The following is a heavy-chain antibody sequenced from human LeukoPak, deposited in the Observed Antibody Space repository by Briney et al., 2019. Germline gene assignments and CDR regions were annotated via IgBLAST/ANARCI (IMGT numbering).Heavy chain of an antibody. D-gene: IGHD5-24*01. V-gene: IGHV4-59*01. CDR1: GGSISSYY. CDR3: ARDGGYNSLDAFDI. Sequence: SETLSLTCTVSGGSISSYYWSWIRQPPGKGLEWIGYIYYSGSTNYNPSLKSRVTISVDTSKNQFSLKLSSVTAADTAVYYCARDGGYNSLDAFDIWGQGTMVTVSS. J-gene: IGHJ3*02. CDR2: IYYSGST.